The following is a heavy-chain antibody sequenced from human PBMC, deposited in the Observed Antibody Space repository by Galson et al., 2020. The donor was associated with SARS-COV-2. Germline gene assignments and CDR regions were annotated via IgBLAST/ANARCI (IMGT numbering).Heavy chain of an antibody. J-gene: IGHJ6*02. V-gene: IGHV2-70*01. D-gene: IGHD1-7*01. CDR3: ARSGITGTTSGYYGMDV. Sequence: SGPTLVKPRQTLTLTCTFSGFSLSTSGMCVSWIRQPPGKALEWLALIDWDDDKYYSTSLKTRLTISKDTSKNQVVLTMTNMDPVDTATYYCARSGITGTTSGYYGMDVWGQGTTVTVSS. CDR1: GFSLSTSGMC. CDR2: IDWDDDK.